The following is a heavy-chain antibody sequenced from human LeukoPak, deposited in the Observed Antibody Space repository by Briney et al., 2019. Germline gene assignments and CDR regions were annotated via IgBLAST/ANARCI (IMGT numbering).Heavy chain of an antibody. D-gene: IGHD3-10*01. CDR3: ARDWGMLRGLYYFDY. CDR1: GGTFSSYA. V-gene: IGHV1-69*04. Sequence: SVKVSCKASGGTFSSYAISWVRQAPGQGPEWMGRIIPILGIANYAQKFQGRVTITADKSTSTAYMELSSLRSEDTAVYYCARDWGMLRGLYYFDYWGQGTLVTVSS. CDR2: IIPILGIA. J-gene: IGHJ4*02.